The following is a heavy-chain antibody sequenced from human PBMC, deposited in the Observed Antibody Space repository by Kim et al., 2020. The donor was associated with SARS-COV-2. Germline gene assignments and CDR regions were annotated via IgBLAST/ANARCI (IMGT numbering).Heavy chain of an antibody. CDR1: GGSFSGYY. CDR2: INHSGST. Sequence: SETLSLTCAVYGGSFSGYYWSWIRQPPGKGLEWIGEINHSGSTNYNPSLKSRVTISVDTSKNQFSLKLSSVTAADTAVYYCARGRTEQFINAAATRYFDYWGQGTLVTVSS. CDR3: ARGRTEQFINAAATRYFDY. V-gene: IGHV4-34*01. J-gene: IGHJ4*02. D-gene: IGHD2-15*01.